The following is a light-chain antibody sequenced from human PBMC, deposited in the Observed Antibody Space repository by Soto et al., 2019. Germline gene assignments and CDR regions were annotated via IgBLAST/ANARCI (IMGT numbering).Light chain of an antibody. CDR3: CSYADSSTLV. CDR1: SSDVGSYNL. Sequence: QSVLTQPASVSGSPGQSITIPCTGTSSDVGSYNLVSWYQQHPDKAPRLMISEVTKRPSGVSDRFSGSKSGNTASLTVSGLQAEDEADYYCCSYADSSTLVYGGGTKLTVL. J-gene: IGLJ3*02. V-gene: IGLV2-23*02. CDR2: EVT.